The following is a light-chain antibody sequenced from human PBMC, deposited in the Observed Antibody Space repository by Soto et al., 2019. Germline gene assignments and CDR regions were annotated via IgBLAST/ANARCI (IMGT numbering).Light chain of an antibody. Sequence: QSVLTQPASVSGSPGQSITISCTGTSTDFADFDYVSWYQQHPGKAPKLMIYEVSNRPSGVSNRFSGSKSGNTASLTISGLQAEDEADYYCGSYTTSNTVLFGRGTKLTVL. CDR2: EVS. J-gene: IGLJ2*01. V-gene: IGLV2-14*01. CDR3: GSYTTSNTVL. CDR1: STDFADFDY.